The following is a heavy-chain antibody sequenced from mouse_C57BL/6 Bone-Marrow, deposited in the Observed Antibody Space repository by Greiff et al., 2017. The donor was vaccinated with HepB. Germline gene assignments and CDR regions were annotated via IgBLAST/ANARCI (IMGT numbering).Heavy chain of an antibody. CDR1: GFTFSSYA. CDR2: ISDGGSYT. D-gene: IGHD2-4*01. CDR3: ARDGHYDSAWFAY. V-gene: IGHV5-4*01. J-gene: IGHJ3*01. Sequence: EVKLVESGGGLVKPGGSLKLSCAASGFTFSSYAMSWVRQTPEKRLEWVATISDGGSYTYYPDNVKGRFTISRDNAKNNLYLQMSHLKSEDTAMYYCARDGHYDSAWFAYWGQGTLVTVSA.